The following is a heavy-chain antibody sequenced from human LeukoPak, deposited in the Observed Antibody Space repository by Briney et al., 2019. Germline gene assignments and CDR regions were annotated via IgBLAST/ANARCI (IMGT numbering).Heavy chain of an antibody. CDR1: GGSISSYY. V-gene: IGHV4-59*01. D-gene: IGHD3-22*01. J-gene: IGHJ4*02. CDR2: IYYSGST. Sequence: PSETLSLTCTVSGGSISSYYWSWIRQPPGKGLEWIGYIYYSGSTNYNPSLKSRVTISVDTSKNQFSLKQSSVTAADTAVYYCARSAGYYYDSSAYRYYFDYWGQGTLVTVSS. CDR3: ARSAGYYYDSSAYRYYFDY.